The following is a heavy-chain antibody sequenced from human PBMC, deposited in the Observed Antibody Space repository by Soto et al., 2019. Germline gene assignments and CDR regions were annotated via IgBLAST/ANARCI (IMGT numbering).Heavy chain of an antibody. CDR2: IIPIFGTA. D-gene: IGHD6-6*01. CDR1: GCTFSSYA. J-gene: IGHJ5*02. CDR3: ARSVYSSSDWFDP. Sequence: SVKVSCKASGCTFSSYAISWVRQAPGQGLEWMGGIIPIFGTASYAQKFQGRVTITADESTSTAYMELSSLRSEDTAVYYCARSVYSSSDWFDPWGQGTLVTVSS. V-gene: IGHV1-69*13.